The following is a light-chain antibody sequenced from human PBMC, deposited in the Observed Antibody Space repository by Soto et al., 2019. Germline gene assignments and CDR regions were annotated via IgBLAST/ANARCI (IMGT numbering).Light chain of an antibody. J-gene: IGKJ1*01. CDR3: QQYRNWPRT. CDR2: GAS. CDR1: QSVDIN. Sequence: EIVLTQSPATLSVSPGYRVTLSCRASQSVDINLAWYQQRPGQAPRLLVYGASTKATDMPGRFSGRGSGTEFTLTLNNLQAEDFSVYYCQQYRNWPRTFGQGTQVEIK. V-gene: IGKV3-15*01.